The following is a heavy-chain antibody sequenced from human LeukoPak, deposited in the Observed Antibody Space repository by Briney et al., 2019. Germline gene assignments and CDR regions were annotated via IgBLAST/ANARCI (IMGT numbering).Heavy chain of an antibody. J-gene: IGHJ4*02. CDR3: ARPPRGWGLVDY. CDR1: GFTFSSYE. D-gene: IGHD1-26*01. V-gene: IGHV3-48*03. Sequence: GGSLRLSCAASGFTFSSYEMNWVRQAPGKGLEWVSYISSSGSTIYYADSVKGRFTISRDNAKNSLYLQMNSLRAEDTAVYYCARPPRGWGLVDYWGQGTLVTVSS. CDR2: ISSSGSTI.